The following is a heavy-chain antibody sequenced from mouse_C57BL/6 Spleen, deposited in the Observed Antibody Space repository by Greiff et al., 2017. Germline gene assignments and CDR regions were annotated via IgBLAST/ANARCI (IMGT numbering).Heavy chain of an antibody. CDR3: ARDLARDD. CDR1: GYSITSGYY. V-gene: IGHV3-6*01. CDR2: ISYDGSN. J-gene: IGHJ4*01. Sequence: VQLQESGPGLVKPSQSLSLTCSVTGYSITSGYYWNWIRQFPGNKLEWMGYISYDGSNNYNPSLKNRISITRDTSKNQFFLKLNSVTTEDTATYYCARDLARDDWGQGTSVTVSS.